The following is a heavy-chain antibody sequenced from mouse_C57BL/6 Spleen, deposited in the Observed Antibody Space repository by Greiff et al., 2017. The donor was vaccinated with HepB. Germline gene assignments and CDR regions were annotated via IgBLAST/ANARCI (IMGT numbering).Heavy chain of an antibody. Sequence: VQLQQSGPGLVAPSQSLSITCTVSGFSLTSYAISWVRQPPGKGLEWLGVIWTGGGTNYNSALKSRLSISKDNSKSQVFLKMNSLQTDDTARYYCARNNYYGSSYDYYAMDYWGQGTSVTVSS. D-gene: IGHD1-1*01. J-gene: IGHJ4*01. CDR1: GFSLTSYA. V-gene: IGHV2-9-1*01. CDR3: ARNNYYGSSYDYYAMDY. CDR2: IWTGGGT.